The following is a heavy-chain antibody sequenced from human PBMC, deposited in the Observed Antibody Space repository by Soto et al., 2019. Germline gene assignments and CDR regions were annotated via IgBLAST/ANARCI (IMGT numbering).Heavy chain of an antibody. V-gene: IGHV1-18*01. CDR2: ISTYNGNT. J-gene: IGHJ4*02. D-gene: IGHD5-12*01. Sequence: QVQLVQSGAEVKIPGASVKVSCQASGYTFTTYGVTWVRQAPGQGLEWMGWISTYNGNTNYAQKLLGRVTMTTDTSTSTAYMELRSLRSDDTAVYYCASYSAYGYWGQGTLVTVSS. CDR3: ASYSAYGY. CDR1: GYTFTTYG.